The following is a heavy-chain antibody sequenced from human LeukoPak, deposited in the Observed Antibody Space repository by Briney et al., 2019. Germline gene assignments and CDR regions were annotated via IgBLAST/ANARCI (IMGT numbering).Heavy chain of an antibody. Sequence: SETLSLTCAVSGGSISSSNWWSWVRQPPGKGLEWIGEIYHSGSTNYNPSLKSRVTISVDKSKNQFSLKLSSVTAADTAVYYCASGVHSSSWYGEYFDYWGQGTLVTVSS. CDR1: GGSISSSNW. CDR2: IYHSGST. CDR3: ASGVHSSSWYGEYFDY. D-gene: IGHD6-13*01. V-gene: IGHV4-4*02. J-gene: IGHJ4*02.